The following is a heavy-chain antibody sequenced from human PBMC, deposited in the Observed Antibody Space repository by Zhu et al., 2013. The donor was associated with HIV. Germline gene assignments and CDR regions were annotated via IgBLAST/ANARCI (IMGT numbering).Heavy chain of an antibody. CDR1: GYTFTGYY. J-gene: IGHJ3*02. CDR2: INPNSGGT. CDR3: ARDRWYYDSSGYNEDDAFDI. V-gene: IGHV1-2*02. D-gene: IGHD3-22*01. Sequence: QVQLVQSGAEVKKPGASVKVSCKASGYTFTGYYMHWVRQAPGQGLEWMGWINPNSGGTNYAQKFQGRVTMTRDTSISTAYMELSRLRSDDTAVYYCARDRWYYDSSGYNEDDAFDIWGQGTMVTVSS.